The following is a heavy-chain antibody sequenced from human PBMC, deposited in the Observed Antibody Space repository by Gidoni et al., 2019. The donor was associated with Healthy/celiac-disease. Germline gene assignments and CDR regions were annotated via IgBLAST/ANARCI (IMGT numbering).Heavy chain of an antibody. J-gene: IGHJ4*02. Sequence: QVQLQESGPGLVKPSETLSLTCTVSGYSISRGDYWGWIRQPPGKGLEWIGRIYHSGSPYYNPSLKSLVTISVYTSKNQFSLKLSSVTAADTAVYYCARDVLTGYCDYWGQGTLVTVSS. CDR3: ARDVLTGYCDY. CDR2: IYHSGSP. V-gene: IGHV4-38-2*02. D-gene: IGHD3-9*01. CDR1: GYSISRGDY.